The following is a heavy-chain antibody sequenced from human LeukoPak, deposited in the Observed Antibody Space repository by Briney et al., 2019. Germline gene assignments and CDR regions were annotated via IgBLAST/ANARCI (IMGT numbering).Heavy chain of an antibody. D-gene: IGHD3-22*01. V-gene: IGHV4-4*02. CDR2: IFHSGNT. CDR1: GGSISSDTW. CDR3: ATARYYDISGYYFW. Sequence: SETLSLTCAVSGGSISSDTWWSWVRQPPGKGLEWIGEIFHSGNTNYNPSLKSRVTISVDKSKNQFSLKLNSVTAADTAVYYCATARYYDISGYYFWWGQGTLVTVSS. J-gene: IGHJ4*02.